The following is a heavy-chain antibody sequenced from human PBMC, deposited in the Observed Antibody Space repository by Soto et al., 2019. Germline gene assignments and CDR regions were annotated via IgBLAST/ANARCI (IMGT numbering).Heavy chain of an antibody. CDR1: GFSLTTSGVG. J-gene: IGHJ5*02. CDR3: AHRTTTVTGWCAP. CDR2: IYWDDDK. V-gene: IGHV2-5*02. Sequence: QITLKESGPTLVKPTQTLTLTCTFSGFSLTTSGVGVGWIRQPPGKAQEWLALIYWDDDKRYSQSLKSRLTTSKDTSKNQVVLTMTNMDPADAATYFCAHRTTTVTGWCAPWGQGSLVTVSS. D-gene: IGHD4-17*01.